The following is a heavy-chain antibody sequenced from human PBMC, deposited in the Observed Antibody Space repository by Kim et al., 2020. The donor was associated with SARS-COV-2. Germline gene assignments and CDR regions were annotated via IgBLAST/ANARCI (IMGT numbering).Heavy chain of an antibody. CDR1: GGSISSSSYY. J-gene: IGHJ6*01. CDR3: ARSKWGSGSYGYYGMDV. CDR2: INYSGTT. V-gene: IGHV4-39*07. Sequence: SETLSLTCTVSGGSISSSSYYWGWIRQPPGKGLEWIGNINYSGTTNYNPSLKSRVTISVDTSKNQFSLKLSSVTAADTTVYYCARSKWGSGSYGYYGMDV. D-gene: IGHD3-10*01.